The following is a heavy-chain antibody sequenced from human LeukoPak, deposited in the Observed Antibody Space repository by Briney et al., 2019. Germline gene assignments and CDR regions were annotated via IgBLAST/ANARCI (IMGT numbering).Heavy chain of an antibody. CDR3: ARKESDGYIYGSFDS. CDR1: GGTIISDY. J-gene: IGHJ5*01. D-gene: IGHD5-24*01. CDR2: IYYSGSN. Sequence: PSETLSFTCSVSGGTIISDYWSWIRQPPGKGLEWIGYIYYSGSNQYNPSLKSRVTISVDTSKNQFSLKLSSVTAADTAVYFCARKESDGYIYGSFDSCGQGTLVTVSS. V-gene: IGHV4-59*08.